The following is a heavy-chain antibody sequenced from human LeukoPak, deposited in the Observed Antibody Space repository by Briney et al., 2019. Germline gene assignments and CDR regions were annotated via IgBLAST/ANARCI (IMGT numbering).Heavy chain of an antibody. V-gene: IGHV4-30-2*01. CDR1: GGSISSSSYS. J-gene: IGHJ2*01. Sequence: SETLSLTCTVSGGSISSSSYSWSWIRQPPGKGLEWIGYIYHSGSTYYNPSLKSRVTISVDRSKNQFSLKLSSVTAADTAVYYCARVGDSGGYFWYFDLWGRGTLVTVSS. CDR2: IYHSGST. CDR3: ARVGDSGGYFWYFDL. D-gene: IGHD3-22*01.